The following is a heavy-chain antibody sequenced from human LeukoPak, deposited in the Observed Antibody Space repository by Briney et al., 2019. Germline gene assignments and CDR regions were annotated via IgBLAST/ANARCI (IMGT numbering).Heavy chain of an antibody. CDR2: IYYSGST. CDR3: ARISPIWSGLDP. CDR1: GGSISSSSYY. V-gene: IGHV4-39*01. Sequence: SETLSLTCTVSGGSISSSSYYWGWIRQPPGKGLEWIGSIYYSGSTYYNPSLKSRVTISVDTSKNQFSLKLSSVTAADTAVYYCARISPIWSGLDPWGQGTLVTVSS. D-gene: IGHD3-3*01. J-gene: IGHJ5*02.